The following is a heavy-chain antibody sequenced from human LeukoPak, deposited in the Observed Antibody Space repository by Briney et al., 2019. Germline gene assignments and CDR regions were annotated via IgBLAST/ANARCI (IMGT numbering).Heavy chain of an antibody. Sequence: GGSLRLSCAASGFTFSSYAMHWVRQAPGKGLERVAVISYDGSNKYYADSVKGRFTISRDNSKNTLYLQMNSLRAEDTAVYYCARDDDFWSGYSIDYWGQGTLVTVSS. CDR3: ARDDDFWSGYSIDY. D-gene: IGHD3-3*01. J-gene: IGHJ4*02. CDR2: ISYDGSNK. CDR1: GFTFSSYA. V-gene: IGHV3-30-3*01.